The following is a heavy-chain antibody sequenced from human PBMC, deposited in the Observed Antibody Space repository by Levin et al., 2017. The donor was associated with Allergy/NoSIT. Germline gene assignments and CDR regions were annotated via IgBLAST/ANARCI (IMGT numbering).Heavy chain of an antibody. Sequence: SETLSLTCDVYGGSFGGVYWSWLRQPPGKGLEWIGEISHRGSTTYHPSLKSRVTISLETSRNQFSVKLKSVTAADTAVYYCAVFSLRYGVFDIWGQGTMVTVSS. CDR1: GGSFGGVY. V-gene: IGHV4-34*01. CDR2: ISHRGST. CDR3: AVFSLRYGVFDI. D-gene: IGHD4-17*01. J-gene: IGHJ3*02.